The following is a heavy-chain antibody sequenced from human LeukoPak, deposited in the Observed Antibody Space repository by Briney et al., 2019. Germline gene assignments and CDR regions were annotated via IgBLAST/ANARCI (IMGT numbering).Heavy chain of an antibody. CDR3: ARTSSGWNGY. Sequence: SETLSLTCTVSGGSISSYYWSWIRQPPGKGLEWIGHIYYSGSTNYNPSLKSRVTISVDTSRNQFSLKLSSVTAADTAVYYCARTSSGWNGYWGQGTLVTVSS. D-gene: IGHD6-19*01. V-gene: IGHV4-59*01. CDR2: IYYSGST. CDR1: GGSISSYY. J-gene: IGHJ4*02.